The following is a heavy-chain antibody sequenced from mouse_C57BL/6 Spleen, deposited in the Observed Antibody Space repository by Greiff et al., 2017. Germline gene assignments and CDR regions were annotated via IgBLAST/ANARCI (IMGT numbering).Heavy chain of an antibody. J-gene: IGHJ2*01. Sequence: VQLKQSGAELVRPGASVKLSCTASGFNIKDDYMHWVKQRPEQGLEWIGWIDPENGDTEYASKFQGKATITADTSSNTAYLQLSSLTSEDTAVYYCTRTVVADDYWGQGTTLTVSS. CDR2: IDPENGDT. D-gene: IGHD1-1*01. V-gene: IGHV14-4*01. CDR1: GFNIKDDY. CDR3: TRTVVADDY.